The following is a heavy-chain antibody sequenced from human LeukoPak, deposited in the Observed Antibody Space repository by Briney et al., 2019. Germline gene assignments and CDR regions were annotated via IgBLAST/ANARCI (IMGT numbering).Heavy chain of an antibody. D-gene: IGHD6-13*01. Sequence: GGSLRLSCAASGFTFSSYAMSWVGQAPGKGLEWVSAISGSGGSTYYADSVKGRFTISRDNSKNTLYLQMNSLRAEDTAVYYCAKTGSRPGPSSSWTRGYDYWGQGTLVTVSS. CDR2: ISGSGGST. J-gene: IGHJ4*02. CDR1: GFTFSSYA. CDR3: AKTGSRPGPSSSWTRGYDY. V-gene: IGHV3-23*01.